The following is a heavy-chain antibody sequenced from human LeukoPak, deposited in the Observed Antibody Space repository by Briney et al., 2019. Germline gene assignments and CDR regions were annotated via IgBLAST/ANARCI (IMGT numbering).Heavy chain of an antibody. CDR3: ARVNFAATPWFDP. D-gene: IGHD2-15*01. Sequence: PGGSLRLSCAASGFTFSDYYMGWIRQAPGKGLEWVSYISSSGSTIYYADSVKGRFTISRDNAKNSLYLQMNSLRAEDTAVYYCARVNFAATPWFDPWGQGTLVTVSS. CDR2: ISSSGSTI. J-gene: IGHJ5*02. CDR1: GFTFSDYY. V-gene: IGHV3-11*04.